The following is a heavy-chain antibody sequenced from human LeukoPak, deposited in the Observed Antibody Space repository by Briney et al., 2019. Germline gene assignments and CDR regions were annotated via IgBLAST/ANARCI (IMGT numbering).Heavy chain of an antibody. CDR3: ARDPTQQIWFGELSAFDI. J-gene: IGHJ3*02. V-gene: IGHV3-30-3*01. CDR2: ISYDGSNN. Sequence: GGSLRLSCVASGFTFPESAMHWVRQAPGKGLEWVAVISYDGSNNYYADSVKGRFTISRDNSKNTLYLQMNSLRAEDTAVYYCARDPTQQIWFGELSAFDIWGQGTMVTVSS. D-gene: IGHD3-10*01. CDR1: GFTFPESA.